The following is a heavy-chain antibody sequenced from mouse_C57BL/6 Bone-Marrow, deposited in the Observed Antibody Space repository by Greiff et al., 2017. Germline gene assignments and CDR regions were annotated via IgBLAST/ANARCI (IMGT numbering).Heavy chain of an antibody. CDR2: ILPGSGST. D-gene: IGHD1-1*01. Sequence: QVQLQQSGAELMKPGASVKLSCKATGYTFTGYWIEWVKQRPGHGLEWIGEILPGSGSTNYNAKFKGKATFTADTSSNTAYMQLSSLTTEDSAIYYCARYYYGSFYAMDYWGQGTSVTVSS. CDR1: GYTFTGYW. CDR3: ARYYYGSFYAMDY. V-gene: IGHV1-9*01. J-gene: IGHJ4*01.